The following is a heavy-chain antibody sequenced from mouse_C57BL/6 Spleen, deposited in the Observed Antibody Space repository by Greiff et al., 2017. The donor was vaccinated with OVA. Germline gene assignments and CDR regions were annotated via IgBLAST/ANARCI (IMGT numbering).Heavy chain of an antibody. Sequence: VQLQQSVAELVRPGASVKLSCTASGFNIKNTYMHWVKQRPEQGLEWIGRIDPANGNTKYAPKFQGKATITADPSSNTAYLQLSRLTSVDTAVYYCARKPLTDHYYAMDYWGQGTSVTVSS. V-gene: IGHV14-3*01. CDR1: GFNIKNTY. CDR2: IDPANGNT. J-gene: IGHJ4*01. CDR3: ARKPLTDHYYAMDY. D-gene: IGHD4-1*01.